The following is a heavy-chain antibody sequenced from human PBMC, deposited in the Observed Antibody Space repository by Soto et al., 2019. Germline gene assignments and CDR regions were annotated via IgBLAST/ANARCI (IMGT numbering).Heavy chain of an antibody. J-gene: IGHJ4*02. CDR3: VQFPNN. CDR1: GFTFSSYA. V-gene: IGHV3-23*01. CDR2: ISGSGSGT. Sequence: PGGSLRLSCAASGFTFSSYAMNWVRQAPGKGLEWVSAISGSGSGTYYADSVKGRSTISRDNAKNTLYLQMNSLTVDDTAVYYCVQFPNNWGQGTPVTVSS.